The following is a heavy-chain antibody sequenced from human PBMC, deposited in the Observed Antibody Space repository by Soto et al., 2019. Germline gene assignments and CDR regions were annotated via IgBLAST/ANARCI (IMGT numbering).Heavy chain of an antibody. J-gene: IGHJ6*02. CDR3: ARDLITIFGVVIMAGMDV. CDR1: GYTFTSYY. D-gene: IGHD3-3*01. V-gene: IGHV1-46*01. CDR2: INPSGGST. Sequence: GASVKVSCKASGYTFTSYYMHWVRQAPGQGLEWMGIINPSGGSTSYAQKFQGRVTMTRDTSTSTVYMELSSLRSEDTAVYYCARDLITIFGVVIMAGMDVWGQGTTVTVSS.